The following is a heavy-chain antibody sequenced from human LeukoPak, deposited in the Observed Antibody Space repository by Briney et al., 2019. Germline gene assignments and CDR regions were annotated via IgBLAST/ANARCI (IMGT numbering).Heavy chain of an antibody. J-gene: IGHJ4*02. CDR1: GGSISSSNW. Sequence: PSETLSLTCAVSGGSISSSNWWSWVRQPPGKGLEWIGEIYHSGSTNYNPSPKCRVTISVDKSKNQFSLKLSSVTAADTAVFYCARLRFYGSGTYYDYYFDYWGQGTLVTVSS. CDR2: IYHSGST. CDR3: ARLRFYGSGTYYDYYFDY. V-gene: IGHV4-4*02. D-gene: IGHD3-10*01.